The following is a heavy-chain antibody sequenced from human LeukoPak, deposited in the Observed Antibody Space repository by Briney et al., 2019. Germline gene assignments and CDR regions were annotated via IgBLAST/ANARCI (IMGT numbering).Heavy chain of an antibody. CDR2: ISGSGGST. CDR1: GFTFSSYA. CDR3: AKMGGSYYYRRYYYYGMDV. D-gene: IGHD1-26*01. Sequence: GGSLGLSCAASGFTFSSYAMSWVRQAPGKGLEWVSAISGSGGSTYYADSVKGRFTISRDNSKNTLYLQMNSLRAEDTAVYYCAKMGGSYYYRRYYYYGMDVWGQGTTVTVSS. J-gene: IGHJ6*02. V-gene: IGHV3-23*01.